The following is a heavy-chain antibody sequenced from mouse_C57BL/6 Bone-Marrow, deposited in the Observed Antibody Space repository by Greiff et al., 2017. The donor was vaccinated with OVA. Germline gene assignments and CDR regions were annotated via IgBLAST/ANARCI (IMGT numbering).Heavy chain of an antibody. CDR3: ARDPSRNYYDYDA. V-gene: IGHV5-4*01. D-gene: IGHD2-4*01. CDR2: ISDGGSYT. J-gene: IGHJ3*01. CDR1: GFAFSSYA. Sequence: EVQLVESGGGLVKPGGSLKLSCAASGFAFSSYAMSWVRQTPEKRLEWVATISDGGSYTYYPDNVKGRFTISRDNAKNNLYLQMSHLKSEDTAMYYCARDPSRNYYDYDAGGQGTLVTVSA.